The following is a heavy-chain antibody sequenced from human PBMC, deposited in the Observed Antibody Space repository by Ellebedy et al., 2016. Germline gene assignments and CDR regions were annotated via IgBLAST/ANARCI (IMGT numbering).Heavy chain of an antibody. J-gene: IGHJ3*02. CDR1: GFTFSSYS. Sequence: GGSLRLXXAASGFTFSSYSMNWVRQAPGKGLEWVSSISSSSSYIYYADSVKGRFTISRDNAKNSLYLQMDSLRAEDTAVYYCAKDKNVLRFLEWQFPLDAFDIWGQGTMVTVSS. V-gene: IGHV3-21*04. CDR3: AKDKNVLRFLEWQFPLDAFDI. CDR2: ISSSSSYI. D-gene: IGHD3-3*01.